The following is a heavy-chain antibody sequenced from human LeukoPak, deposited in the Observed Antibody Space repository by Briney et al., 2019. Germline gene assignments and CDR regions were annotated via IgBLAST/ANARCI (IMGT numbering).Heavy chain of an antibody. CDR3: GAGCTSHCGGGGDY. Sequence: PGGSLRLSCAASGFTFSSYWMSWVRQAPGKGLEWVANIKQDGSEKYYVDSVKGRFTISRDNAKNSLYLQMNSLRAEDTAVYYCGAGCTSHCGGGGDYRGQGTLVTVSS. V-gene: IGHV3-7*01. D-gene: IGHD2-2*01. CDR1: GFTFSSYW. J-gene: IGHJ4*02. CDR2: IKQDGSEK.